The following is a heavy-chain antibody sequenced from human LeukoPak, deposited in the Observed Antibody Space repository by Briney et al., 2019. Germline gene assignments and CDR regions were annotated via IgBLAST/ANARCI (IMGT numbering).Heavy chain of an antibody. D-gene: IGHD1-26*01. J-gene: IGHJ3*02. Sequence: ASVKVSCKASGYTFTGYYMHWVRQAPGQGLEWMGWINPNSGGTNYAQKFQGRVTMTRDTSISTAYMELSRLRSDDTAVYYCATVEVGARNRVFGAFDIWGQGTMVTVSS. V-gene: IGHV1-2*02. CDR2: INPNSGGT. CDR1: GYTFTGYY. CDR3: ATVEVGARNRVFGAFDI.